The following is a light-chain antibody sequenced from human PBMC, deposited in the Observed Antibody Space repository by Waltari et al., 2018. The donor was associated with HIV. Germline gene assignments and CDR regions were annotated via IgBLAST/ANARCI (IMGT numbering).Light chain of an antibody. CDR2: DAS. CDR1: QMVRNSY. V-gene: IGKV3D-20*01. CDR3: QQDGRTPPYT. Sequence: EIVLTQSPGTLSLSPGERATLSYGASQMVRNSYLAWYQKKPGLAPRLLIDDASSRATGIPDRFSGRGSGTHFTVTISRVEPEDFAVYYCQQDGRTPPYTFGPGTKLEIK. J-gene: IGKJ2*01.